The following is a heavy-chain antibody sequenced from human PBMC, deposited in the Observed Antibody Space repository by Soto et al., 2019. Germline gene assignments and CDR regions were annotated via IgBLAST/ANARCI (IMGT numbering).Heavy chain of an antibody. D-gene: IGHD6-19*01. CDR3: ARAVAVAADFDY. J-gene: IGHJ4*02. CDR2: IHAGSGNS. Sequence: ASVKVSCKPSGYTLNTYYLHWVRQAPGQRLEWMGIIHAGSGNSKYSQKFLGRVTITRDTSTSTAYMELSSLRSDDTAVYYCARAVAVAADFDYWGQGTLVTVSS. V-gene: IGHV1-46*02. CDR1: GYTLNTYY.